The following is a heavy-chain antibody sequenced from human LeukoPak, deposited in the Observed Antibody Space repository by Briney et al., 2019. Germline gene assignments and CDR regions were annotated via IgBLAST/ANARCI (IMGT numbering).Heavy chain of an antibody. CDR2: IHSGGNI. CDR1: GFSVSSNY. V-gene: IGHV3-66*01. Sequence: GGSLRLSCVASGFSVSSNYMTWVRQAPGKGLEWVSVIHSGGNIYYADSVKGRFTISRDNSKNTVYLQMNSLRAEDTAVYYCAKDADYYASGSYYDYWGQGTLVTVSS. CDR3: AKDADYYASGSYYDY. D-gene: IGHD3-10*01. J-gene: IGHJ4*02.